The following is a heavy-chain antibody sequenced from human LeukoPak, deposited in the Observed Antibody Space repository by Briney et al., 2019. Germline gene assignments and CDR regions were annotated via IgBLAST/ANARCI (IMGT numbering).Heavy chain of an antibody. D-gene: IGHD5-18*01. J-gene: IGHJ3*02. CDR3: ARGGTPLYSYVVPNAFDI. Sequence: ASVKVSCKASGYTFTSYGISWVRQAPGQGLEWMGWINTNTGNPTYAQGFTGRFVFSLDTSVSTAYLQISSLKAEDTAVYYCARGGTPLYSYVVPNAFDIWGQGTMVTVSS. CDR1: GYTFTSYG. V-gene: IGHV7-4-1*02. CDR2: INTNTGNP.